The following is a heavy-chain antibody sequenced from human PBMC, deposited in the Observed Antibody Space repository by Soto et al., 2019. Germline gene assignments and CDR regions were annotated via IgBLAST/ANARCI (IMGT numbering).Heavy chain of an antibody. V-gene: IGHV4-31*03. Sequence: SETLSLTCTVSGVSISSGGHYWSWIRQYPGKGLEWIGFIYYSGGTYYNPSLQSRVTISIDTSKNQFSLKLSSVTAADTAVYFCARDPNPIFLSWGQGTQVTVSS. CDR3: ARDPNPIFLS. J-gene: IGHJ5*02. CDR1: GVSISSGGHY. D-gene: IGHD3-3*01. CDR2: IYYSGGT.